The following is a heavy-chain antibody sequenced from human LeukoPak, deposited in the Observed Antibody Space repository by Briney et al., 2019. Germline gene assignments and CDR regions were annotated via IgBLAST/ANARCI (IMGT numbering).Heavy chain of an antibody. CDR2: ISSSSSYI. D-gene: IGHD2-2*01. J-gene: IGHJ3*02. CDR1: GFTFSSYS. CDR3: ARDILGYCSSTSCYRGGAFDI. V-gene: IGHV3-21*01. Sequence: GGSLRLSCAASGFTFSSYSMNWVRQAPAKGLEWVSSISSSSSYIYYADSVKGRFTISRDNAKNSLYLQMNSLRAEDTAVYYCARDILGYCSSTSCYRGGAFDIWGQGTMVTVSS.